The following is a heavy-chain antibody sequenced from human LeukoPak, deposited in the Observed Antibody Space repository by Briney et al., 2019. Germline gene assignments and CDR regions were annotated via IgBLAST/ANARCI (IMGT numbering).Heavy chain of an antibody. CDR1: GYTFTCYY. CDR2: INPNSGGT. CDR3: ARDYRLGGGSCTTY. Sequence: ASVKVSCKASGYTFTCYYMHWVRQAPGQGLEWMGWINPNSGGTNYAQKFQGRVTMTRDTSISTAYMELSRLRSDDTAVYYCARDYRLGGGSCTTYWGQGTLVPVSS. J-gene: IGHJ4*02. V-gene: IGHV1-2*02. D-gene: IGHD2-15*01.